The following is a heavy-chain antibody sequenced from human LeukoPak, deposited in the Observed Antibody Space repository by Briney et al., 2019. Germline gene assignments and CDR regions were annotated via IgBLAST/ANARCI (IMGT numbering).Heavy chain of an antibody. Sequence: PSETLSLTCAVSGGSISSGGYSWSWIRQPPGKGLEWIRYIYHSGSTYYNPSLKSRVTISVDRSKNQFSLKLSSVTAADTAVYYCARGITMVRGVDFNWFDPWGQGTLVTVSS. CDR3: ARGITMVRGVDFNWFDP. V-gene: IGHV4-30-2*01. CDR1: GGSISSGGYS. J-gene: IGHJ5*02. CDR2: IYHSGST. D-gene: IGHD3-10*01.